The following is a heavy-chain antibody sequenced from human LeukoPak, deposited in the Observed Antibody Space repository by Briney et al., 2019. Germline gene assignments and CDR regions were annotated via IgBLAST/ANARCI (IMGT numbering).Heavy chain of an antibody. CDR3: ARDASVVAAAYFDY. V-gene: IGHV4-38-2*02. CDR2: IYHSGST. Sequence: KPSETLSLTCAVYGGSFSGYYWGWIRQPPGKGLEWIGSIYHSGSTYYNPSLKSRVTISVDTSKNQFSLKLSSVTAADTAVYYCARDASVVAAAYFDYWGQGTLVTVSS. CDR1: GGSFSGYY. J-gene: IGHJ4*02. D-gene: IGHD2-15*01.